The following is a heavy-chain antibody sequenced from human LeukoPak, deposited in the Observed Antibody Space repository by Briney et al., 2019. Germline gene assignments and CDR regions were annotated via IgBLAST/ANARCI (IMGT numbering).Heavy chain of an antibody. V-gene: IGHV3-11*04. CDR1: GFTLSDYY. CDR2: ISSSGSTI. D-gene: IGHD5-18*01. J-gene: IGHJ4*02. Sequence: GGSLRLSCAASGFTLSDYYMTSIRQAPGKGLGWVSYISSSGSTIYYADSMKGRFTISRDNAKNSMYLQMNSLGAEDTAVYYCARVAQLWFGNDYWGQGTLVTVSS. CDR3: ARVAQLWFGNDY.